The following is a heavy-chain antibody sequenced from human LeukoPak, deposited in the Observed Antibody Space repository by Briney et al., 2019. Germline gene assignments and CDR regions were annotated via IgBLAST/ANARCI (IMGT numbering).Heavy chain of an antibody. CDR1: GFTFSSYA. D-gene: IGHD6-6*01. CDR3: ARVSSSDAFDI. CDR2: ISHDGSNK. V-gene: IGHV3-30-3*01. Sequence: GRSLRLSCAASGFTFSSYAMHWVRQAPGKGLEWVAVISHDGSNKYYADSVKGRFTISRDNSKNTLYLQMNSLRAEDTAVYYCARVSSSDAFDIWGQGTMVTVSS. J-gene: IGHJ3*02.